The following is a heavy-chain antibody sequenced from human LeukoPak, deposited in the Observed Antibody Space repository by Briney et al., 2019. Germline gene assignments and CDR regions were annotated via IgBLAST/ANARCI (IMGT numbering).Heavy chain of an antibody. Sequence: GESLRISCKGSGYSFTSYWIGWVRQMPGKGLEWMGIIYPGDSDTRYSPSFQGQVTISADKSNSTAYLQWSSLKASDTAMYYCARSVVPAAMSQSDYWGQGTLVTVSS. CDR1: GYSFTSYW. CDR3: ARSVVPAAMSQSDY. D-gene: IGHD2-2*01. V-gene: IGHV5-51*01. CDR2: IYPGDSDT. J-gene: IGHJ4*02.